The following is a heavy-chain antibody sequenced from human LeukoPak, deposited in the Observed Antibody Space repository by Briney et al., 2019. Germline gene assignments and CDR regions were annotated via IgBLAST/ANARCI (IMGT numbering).Heavy chain of an antibody. Sequence: KPSETLSLTCTVYGGSIGYTSYYWGRIRQPPGKGLEWIGSIYYSGSTYYNSSLKSRVTISVALSKNQFSLKLSSVTAADTAVYYCARGYCINGVCYTPPSFYMDVWGKGTTVTVSS. J-gene: IGHJ6*03. D-gene: IGHD2-8*01. CDR2: IYYSGST. V-gene: IGHV4-39*01. CDR3: ARGYCINGVCYTPPSFYMDV. CDR1: GGSIGYTSYY.